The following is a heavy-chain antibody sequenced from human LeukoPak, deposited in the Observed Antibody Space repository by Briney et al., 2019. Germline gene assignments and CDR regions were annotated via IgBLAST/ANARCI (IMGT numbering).Heavy chain of an antibody. CDR1: GGTFSSYA. J-gene: IGHJ4*02. CDR3: ARIEGY. Sequence: ASVKVSCKASGGTFSSYAISWVRQAPGQGLEWMGWINPNSGGTNYAQKFQGRVTMTRDTSISTAYMELSRLRSDDTAVYYCARIEGYWGQGTLVTVSS. V-gene: IGHV1-2*02. CDR2: INPNSGGT.